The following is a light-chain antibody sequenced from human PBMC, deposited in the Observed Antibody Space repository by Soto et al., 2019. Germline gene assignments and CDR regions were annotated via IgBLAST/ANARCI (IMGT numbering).Light chain of an antibody. J-gene: IGKJ5*01. Sequence: DIVMTQSPLSLPVTPGEPASISCRSSQSLLHSNGYNFLAWYQQRPGQAPRLLIYDASSRATGIPDRFSGSGSGTDFILTISSLEPEDFAVYYCQQSSNWPPEITFGQGTRLEI. CDR1: QSLLHSNGYNF. V-gene: IGKV3-11*01. CDR3: QQSSNWPPEIT. CDR2: DAS.